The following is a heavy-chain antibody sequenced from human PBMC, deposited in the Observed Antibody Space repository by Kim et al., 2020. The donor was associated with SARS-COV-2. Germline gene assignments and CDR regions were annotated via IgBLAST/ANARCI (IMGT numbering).Heavy chain of an antibody. V-gene: IGHV3-21*01. CDR2: ISSSSSYI. Sequence: GGSLRLSCAASGFTFSSYSMNWVRQAPGKGLEWVSSISSSSSYIYYADSVKGRFTISRDNAKNSLYLQMNSLRAEDTAVYYCARERCSGGSCHQGGAFDIWGQGTMVTVSS. CDR1: GFTFSSYS. D-gene: IGHD2-15*01. CDR3: ARERCSGGSCHQGGAFDI. J-gene: IGHJ3*02.